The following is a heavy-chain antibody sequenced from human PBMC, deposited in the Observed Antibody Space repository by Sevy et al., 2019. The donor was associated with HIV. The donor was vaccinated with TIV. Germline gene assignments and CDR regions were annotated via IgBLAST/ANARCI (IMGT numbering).Heavy chain of an antibody. CDR2: ISYDGSNK. Sequence: GGSLRLSCAASGFTFSSYAMHWVRQAPGKGLEWVAVISYDGSNKYYADSVKGRFTLSRDNSKNTLYLQMNSLRAEDTAVYYCARPKYSSGWYYYYGMDVWGQGTTVTVSS. CDR3: ARPKYSSGWYYYYGMDV. J-gene: IGHJ6*02. CDR1: GFTFSSYA. V-gene: IGHV3-30*04. D-gene: IGHD6-19*01.